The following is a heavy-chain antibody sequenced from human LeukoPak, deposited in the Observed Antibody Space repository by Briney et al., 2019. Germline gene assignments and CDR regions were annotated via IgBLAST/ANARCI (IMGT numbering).Heavy chain of an antibody. D-gene: IGHD1-26*01. J-gene: IGHJ4*02. CDR2: ISAYNGNT. Sequence: ASVKVSCKASGYTFTSYGISWVRQAPGQGLEWMGWISAYNGNTNYAQKLQGRVTITRNTSISTAYMELSSLRSEDTAVYYCARGNRWELLHSLDYWGQGTLLTVSS. CDR1: GYTFTSYG. V-gene: IGHV1-18*01. CDR3: ARGNRWELLHSLDY.